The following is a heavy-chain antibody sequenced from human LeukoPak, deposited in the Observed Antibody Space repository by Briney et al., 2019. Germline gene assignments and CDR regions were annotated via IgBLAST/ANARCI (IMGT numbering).Heavy chain of an antibody. J-gene: IGHJ4*02. Sequence: VASVKVSCEASGGTFSSYAISWVRQAPGQGLEWMGGIIPIFGTANYAQKFQGRVTITADESTSTAYMELSSLRSEDTAVYYRARDLQYGDFDYWGQGTLVTVSS. CDR2: IIPIFGTA. CDR1: GGTFSSYA. CDR3: ARDLQYGDFDY. D-gene: IGHD4-11*01. V-gene: IGHV1-69*13.